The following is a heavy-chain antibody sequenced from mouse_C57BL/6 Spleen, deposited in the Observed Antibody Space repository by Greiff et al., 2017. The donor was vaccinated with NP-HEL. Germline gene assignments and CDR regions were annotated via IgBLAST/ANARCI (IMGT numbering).Heavy chain of an antibody. CDR3: AREDYYGSSGFAY. CDR2: IDPSDSET. CDR1: GYTFTSYW. D-gene: IGHD1-1*01. J-gene: IGHJ3*01. Sequence: QVQLQQPGAELVRPGSSVKLSCKASGYTFTSYWMHWVKPRPIQGLEWIGNIDPSDSETHYNQKFKDKATLTVDKSSSTAYMQLSSLTSEESAVYYCAREDYYGSSGFAYWGQGTLVTVSA. V-gene: IGHV1-52*01.